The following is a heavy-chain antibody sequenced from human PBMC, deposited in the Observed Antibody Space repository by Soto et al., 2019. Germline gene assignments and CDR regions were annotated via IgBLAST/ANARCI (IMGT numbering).Heavy chain of an antibody. D-gene: IGHD2-2*01. CDR3: ARDNIYCSSTSCYAYYYYGMDV. CDR1: GYTFTSYA. CDR2: INAGNGNT. J-gene: IGHJ6*02. Sequence: VKVSCKASGYTFTSYAMHWVRQAPGQRLEWMGWINAGNGNTKYSQKFQGRVTITRDTSASTAYMELSSLRSEDTAVYYCARDNIYCSSTSCYAYYYYGMDVWGQGTTVTVSS. V-gene: IGHV1-3*01.